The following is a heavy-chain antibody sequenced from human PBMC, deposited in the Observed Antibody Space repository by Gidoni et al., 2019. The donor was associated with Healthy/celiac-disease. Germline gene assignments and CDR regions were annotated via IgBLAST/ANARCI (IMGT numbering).Heavy chain of an antibody. J-gene: IGHJ4*02. CDR2: INHSGST. D-gene: IGHD4-17*01. CDR3: ARPHGDFPRGAFDY. V-gene: IGHV4-34*01. CDR1: GGSFSGYY. Sequence: QVQLQQWGAGLLKPSETLSLTCAVYGGSFSGYYWSWIRQPPGKGLEWIGEINHSGSTNYNPSLKSRVTISVDTSKNQFSLKLSSVTAADTAVYYCARPHGDFPRGAFDYWGQGTLVTVSS.